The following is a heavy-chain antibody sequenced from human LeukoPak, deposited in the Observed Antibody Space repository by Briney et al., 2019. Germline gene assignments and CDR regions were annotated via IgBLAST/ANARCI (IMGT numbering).Heavy chain of an antibody. V-gene: IGHV4-30-2*01. CDR2: IYHSGST. CDR3: ARSARYQLLPRD. Sequence: SETLSLTCAVSGGSISSGGYSWSWIRQPPGKGLEWIGYIYHSGSTYYNPSLKSRVTISVDRSKNQFSLKLSSVTAADTAVYYCARSARYQLLPRDWGQGTLVTVSS. J-gene: IGHJ4*02. CDR1: GGSISSGGYS. D-gene: IGHD2-2*01.